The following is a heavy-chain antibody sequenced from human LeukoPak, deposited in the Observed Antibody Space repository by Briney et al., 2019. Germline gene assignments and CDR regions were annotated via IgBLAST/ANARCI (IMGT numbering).Heavy chain of an antibody. J-gene: IGHJ4*02. D-gene: IGHD6-19*01. CDR3: ARGFSIAVAGTQKVFDY. V-gene: IGHV3-11*05. Sequence: GGSLRLSCAASGFTFSDYYMSWIRQAPGKGLEWVSYISSSSSYTNYADSVKGRFTISRDNAKNSLYLQMNSLRAEDTAVYYCARGFSIAVAGTQKVFDYWGQGTLVTVSS. CDR2: ISSSSSYT. CDR1: GFTFSDYY.